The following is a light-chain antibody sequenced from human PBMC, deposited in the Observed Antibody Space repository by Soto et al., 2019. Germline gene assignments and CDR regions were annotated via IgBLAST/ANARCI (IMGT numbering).Light chain of an antibody. J-gene: IGLJ2*01. CDR2: EVS. CDR3: SSYAGSNAWV. CDR1: SSDVGGYNY. Sequence: QSVLTQPPSASGSPGQSVTISCTGTSSDVGGYNYVSWYQQHPGKAPKLMIYEVSKRPSGVPDRFSGSKSGNTASLTVSGVQAEDEADYYCSSYAGSNAWVFCGGTKLTVL. V-gene: IGLV2-8*01.